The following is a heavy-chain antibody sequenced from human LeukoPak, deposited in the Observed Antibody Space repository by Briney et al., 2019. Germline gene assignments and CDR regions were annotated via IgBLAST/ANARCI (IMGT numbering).Heavy chain of an antibody. Sequence: ASVKVSCKASGYTFTGYYMHWVRQAPGQGLEWMGWINPNSGGTNYEHKFQGRVTMTRDTSISTAYMELSRLRSDDTAVYYCARGPRRSWFGTIQAVDYWGQGTLVTVSS. V-gene: IGHV1-2*02. CDR2: INPNSGGT. CDR3: ARGPRRSWFGTIQAVDY. J-gene: IGHJ4*02. CDR1: GYTFTGYY. D-gene: IGHD3-10*01.